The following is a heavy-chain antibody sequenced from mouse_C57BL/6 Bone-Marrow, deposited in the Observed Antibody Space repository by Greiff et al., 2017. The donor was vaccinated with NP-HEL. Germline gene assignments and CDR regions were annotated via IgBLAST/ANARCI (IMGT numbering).Heavy chain of an antibody. D-gene: IGHD1-1*01. J-gene: IGHJ2*01. Sequence: QVQLQQSGAELVKPGASVKMSCKASGYTFTSYWITWVKQRPGQGLEWIGDIYPGSGSTNYNEKFKSKATLTVDTSSSTAYMQLSSLTSEDSAVYYCARTSITTVEDWGQGTTLTVSS. CDR1: GYTFTSYW. CDR3: ARTSITTVED. V-gene: IGHV1-55*01. CDR2: IYPGSGST.